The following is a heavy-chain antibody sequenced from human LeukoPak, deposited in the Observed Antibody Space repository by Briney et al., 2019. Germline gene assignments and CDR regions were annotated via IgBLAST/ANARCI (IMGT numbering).Heavy chain of an antibody. CDR3: AKEDGTMIVVVTAYFDY. V-gene: IGHV3-23*01. CDR2: ISGSGGST. D-gene: IGHD3-22*01. J-gene: IGHJ4*02. Sequence: GGSLRLSCVASGFTFSSYAMSWVRQAPGEGLEWVSAISGSGGSTYYADSVKGRFTISRDNSKNTLYLQMNGLRAEDTAVYYCAKEDGTMIVVVTAYFDYWGQGTLVTVSS. CDR1: GFTFSSYA.